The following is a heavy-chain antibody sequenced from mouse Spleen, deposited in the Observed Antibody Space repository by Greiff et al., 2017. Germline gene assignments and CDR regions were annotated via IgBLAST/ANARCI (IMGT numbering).Heavy chain of an antibody. CDR3: ARDLFAY. J-gene: IGHJ3*01. Sequence: VQLQQPGAELVMPGASVKLSCKASGYTFTSYWMHWVKQRPGQGLEWIGEIDPSDSYTNYNQKFKGKATLTVDKSSSTAYMQLSSLTSEDSAVYYCARDLFAYWGQGTLVTVSA. CDR2: IDPSDSYT. V-gene: IGHV1-69*01. CDR1: GYTFTSYW.